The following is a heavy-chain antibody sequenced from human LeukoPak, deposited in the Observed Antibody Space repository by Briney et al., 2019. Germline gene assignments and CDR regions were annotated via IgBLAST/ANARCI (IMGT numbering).Heavy chain of an antibody. D-gene: IGHD1-1*01. Sequence: GGSLRLSCAASGFTFRSYALHWVRQAPGKGLEWVAFVAYDGSSKYYRGSVKGRFIISKDYSTNTLYLQMDSLRGDDTAVYYCARDGVTRRYNMYFYMDVWGKGTTVTVSS. CDR3: ARDGVTRRYNMYFYMDV. CDR1: GFTFRSYA. CDR2: VAYDGSSK. V-gene: IGHV3-30*04. J-gene: IGHJ6*03.